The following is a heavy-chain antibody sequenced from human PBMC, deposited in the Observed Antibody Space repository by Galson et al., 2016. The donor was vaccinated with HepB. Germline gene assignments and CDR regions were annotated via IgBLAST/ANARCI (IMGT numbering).Heavy chain of an antibody. CDR2: IYYSGST. D-gene: IGHD3-16*02. J-gene: IGHJ4*02. CDR3: ARDSVNVWGSYRYMPPSV. CDR1: GGSISSGGYY. V-gene: IGHV4-31*03. Sequence: TLSLTCTVSGGSISSGGYYWSWIRQHPGKGPEWIGYIYYSGSTYYNPSLKSRVTISVDTSKNQFSLNLSSVTAADTAVYYCARDSVNVWGSYRYMPPSVWGQGTLVTVSS.